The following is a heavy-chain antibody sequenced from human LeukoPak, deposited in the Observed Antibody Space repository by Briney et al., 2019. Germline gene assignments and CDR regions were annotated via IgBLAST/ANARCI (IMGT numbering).Heavy chain of an antibody. CDR1: GGSISSYY. CDR2: IYYSGST. V-gene: IGHV4-59*01. J-gene: IGHJ3*02. D-gene: IGHD3-22*01. Sequence: SETLSLTCTVSGGSISSYYWSWIRQPPGKGLEWIGYIYYSGSTNYNPSLKSRVTISVDTSKNQFSLKLSSVTAADTAVYYCARTDYYDSSGYLVNAFDIWGQGTMVTVSS. CDR3: ARTDYYDSSGYLVNAFDI.